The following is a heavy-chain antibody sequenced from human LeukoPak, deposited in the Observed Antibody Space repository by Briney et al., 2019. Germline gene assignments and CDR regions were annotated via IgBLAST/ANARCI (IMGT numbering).Heavy chain of an antibody. Sequence: GGSLRLSCEASGFTVNSNYMNWVRQAPGRGLEWVSYISSSSNAIYYADSVKGRFTISRDNAKNSLYLQMNSLRDGDTAVYYCTPNFWGGYLTDYWGQGTLVTVSS. CDR2: ISSSSNAI. CDR1: GFTVNSNY. D-gene: IGHD3-3*01. V-gene: IGHV3-48*02. CDR3: TPNFWGGYLTDY. J-gene: IGHJ4*02.